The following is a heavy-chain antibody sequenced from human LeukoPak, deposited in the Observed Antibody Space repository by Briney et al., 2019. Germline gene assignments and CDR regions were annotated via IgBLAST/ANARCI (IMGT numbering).Heavy chain of an antibody. CDR1: GYSINSGYY. CDR3: Y. V-gene: IGHV4-38-2*02. CDR2: IYHSGNT. Sequence: SETLSLTCTVSGYSINSGYYWGWIRQPPGKGLEWIGSIYHSGNTYYHPSLKSRVTISVDTSKNQFSLKLSSVTAADTAVYYDYWGQGTLVTVSS. J-gene: IGHJ4*02.